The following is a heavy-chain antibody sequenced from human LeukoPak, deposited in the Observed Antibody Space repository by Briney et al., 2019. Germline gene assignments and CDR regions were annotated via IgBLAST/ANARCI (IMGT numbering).Heavy chain of an antibody. D-gene: IGHD6-19*01. J-gene: IGHJ3*02. CDR3: AKGKSVAADEAFDI. Sequence: PGGSLRLSCAASGFTFSIYAMSWVRQAPGKGLEWVSGIGGSGGTTYYADSVKGRSTLSRDNSENTLYLQMNSLRAEDTAVYYCAKGKSVAADEAFDIWGQGTMVTVSS. CDR1: GFTFSIYA. V-gene: IGHV3-23*01. CDR2: IGGSGGTT.